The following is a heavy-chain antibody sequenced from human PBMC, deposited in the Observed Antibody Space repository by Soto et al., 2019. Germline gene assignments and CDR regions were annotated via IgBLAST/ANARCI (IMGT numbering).Heavy chain of an antibody. CDR1: GFTFNNYA. Sequence: EVQLLESGGGLVQPGGSLRLSCAASGFTFNNYAMTWVRQAPGKGLEWVSDISGGGDTTSYADSVKGRFTVSRDGSKKPLYLQMSSLRDEDTALYYCAKGRGGSGSLTPRVDFWGQGTLVTVSS. J-gene: IGHJ4*02. V-gene: IGHV3-23*01. CDR2: ISGGGDTT. D-gene: IGHD3-10*01. CDR3: AKGRGGSGSLTPRVDF.